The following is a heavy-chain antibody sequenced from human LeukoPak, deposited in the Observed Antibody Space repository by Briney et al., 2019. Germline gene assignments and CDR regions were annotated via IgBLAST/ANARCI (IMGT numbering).Heavy chain of an antibody. CDR1: GFTFSSYW. D-gene: IGHD4-17*01. Sequence: GGSLRLSCTASGFTFSSYWTHWVRHAPGKGLEWVSRINSDGSSTNYADAVKGRFTISRDNAKNTLYVQMNSLRAEDTAVYYCARVVDHDYGDYYLDYWGQGTLVTVSS. J-gene: IGHJ4*02. V-gene: IGHV3-74*01. CDR3: ARVVDHDYGDYYLDY. CDR2: INSDGSST.